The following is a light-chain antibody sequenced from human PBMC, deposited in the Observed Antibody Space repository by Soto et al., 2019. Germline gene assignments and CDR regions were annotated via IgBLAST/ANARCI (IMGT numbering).Light chain of an antibody. CDR3: LQYNSYPWT. CDR1: QAIRKD. CDR2: GAS. V-gene: IGKV1-17*01. Sequence: DIQMTQSPASLSASLGDRIVITCRASQAIRKDLAWYQQKPGKAPKRLVVGASSLQSGVSSRFSGSGSGTEFTLTVTSLQPEDFANYYCLQYNSYPWTFGQGTKVEIK. J-gene: IGKJ1*01.